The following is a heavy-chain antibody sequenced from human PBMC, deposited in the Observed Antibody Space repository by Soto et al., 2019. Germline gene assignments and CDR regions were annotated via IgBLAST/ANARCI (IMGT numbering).Heavy chain of an antibody. Sequence: GWSLRLSCAASGFTFTSYAMSWVRQAQGKGLEWVSGVNTPGGNTYYADSVKGRFTISRDNSKKIVYLQMNSLRAEDTAVYYCERGAEAAGTDWFDAWGQGTPVTVSS. CDR2: VNTPGGNT. CDR1: GFTFTSYA. CDR3: ERGAEAAGTDWFDA. J-gene: IGHJ5*02. D-gene: IGHD6-13*01. V-gene: IGHV3-23*01.